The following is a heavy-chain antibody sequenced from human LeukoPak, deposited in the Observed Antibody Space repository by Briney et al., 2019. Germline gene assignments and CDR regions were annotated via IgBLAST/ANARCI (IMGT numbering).Heavy chain of an antibody. Sequence: PGGSLRLSCAASGFTFSSNWMHWVRQAPGKGLVWVSRINSDGSSTSYADSVKGRFTISRDNAKNTLYLQMNSLRAEDTAVYYCARASGELYYFDYWGQGTLVTVSS. CDR2: INSDGSST. CDR1: GFTFSSNW. J-gene: IGHJ4*02. V-gene: IGHV3-74*01. CDR3: ARASGELYYFDY. D-gene: IGHD3-10*01.